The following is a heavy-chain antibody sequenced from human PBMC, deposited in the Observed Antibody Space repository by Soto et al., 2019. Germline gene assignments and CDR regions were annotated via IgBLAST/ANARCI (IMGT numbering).Heavy chain of an antibody. V-gene: IGHV4-30-4*01. CDR3: ARATNEGYCSTTTCSTPLDY. CDR1: GGYISSGDYY. CDR2: IYYSGST. Sequence: PSETLSLTCTVSGGYISSGDYYWNWIRQPPGKGLEGIGYIYYSGSTYYNPSLKSRVTISVDTSKSQFSLKLSSVTAADTAVYYCARATNEGYCSTTTCSTPLDYWGQGTLVTSPQ. J-gene: IGHJ4*02. D-gene: IGHD2-2*01.